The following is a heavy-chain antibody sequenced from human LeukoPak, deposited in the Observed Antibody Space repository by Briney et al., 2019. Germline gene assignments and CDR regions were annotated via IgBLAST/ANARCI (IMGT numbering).Heavy chain of an antibody. CDR3: ARAMGYFDY. CDR1: GFTFSSYA. D-gene: IGHD2-8*01. CDR2: ISYDGGNK. Sequence: PGGSLRLSCAASGFTFSSYAMHWVCQAPGKGLEWVAVISYDGGNKYYADSVKGRFTISRDNSKNTLYLQMNSLRAEDTAVYYCARAMGYFDYWGQGTLVTVSS. V-gene: IGHV3-30-3*01. J-gene: IGHJ4*02.